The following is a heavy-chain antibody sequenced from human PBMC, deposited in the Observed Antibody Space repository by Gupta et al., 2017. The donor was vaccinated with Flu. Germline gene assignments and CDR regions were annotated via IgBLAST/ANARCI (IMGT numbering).Heavy chain of an antibody. J-gene: IGHJ6*02. D-gene: IGHD3-9*01. Sequence: SISTYYWSWIRQPPGKGLEWIGYIHYSGSTEYSPSLKSRVTISIDTSKNQFSLRLTSVTAADTAVYYCARQGGYELGTGHYSSMDVWGQGTTVTVSS. V-gene: IGHV4-59*08. CDR2: IHYSGST. CDR3: ARQGGYELGTGHYSSMDV. CDR1: SISTYY.